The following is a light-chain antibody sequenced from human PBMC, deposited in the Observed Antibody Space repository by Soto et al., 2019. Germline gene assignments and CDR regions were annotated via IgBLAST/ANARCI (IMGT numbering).Light chain of an antibody. Sequence: EIEMTQSPSSLSASVGDSVTITCRASQRIGPYVNWYQQKPGKPPNLLISAATNLADGVPDRFSGSGSGTAFTLKISRVEAEDVGVYYCMQALQTPRTFGQGTRWRL. CDR1: QRIGPY. CDR2: AAT. CDR3: MQALQTPRT. V-gene: IGKV1-39*01. J-gene: IGKJ5*01.